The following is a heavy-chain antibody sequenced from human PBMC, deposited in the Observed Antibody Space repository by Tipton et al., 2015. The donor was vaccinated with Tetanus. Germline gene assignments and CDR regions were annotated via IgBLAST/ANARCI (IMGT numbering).Heavy chain of an antibody. V-gene: IGHV1-69*06. CDR3: AGGGFSHIVVVTAPPAADAFDI. CDR2: IIPIFGTA. Sequence: QLVQSGAEVKKPGSSVKVSCKASGGTFSSYAISWVRQAPGQGLEWMGGIIPIFGTANYAQKFQGRVTITADKSTSTAYMELSSLRSEDTAVYYCAGGGFSHIVVVTAPPAADAFDIWGQGTMVTVSS. J-gene: IGHJ3*02. CDR1: GGTFSSYA. D-gene: IGHD2-21*02.